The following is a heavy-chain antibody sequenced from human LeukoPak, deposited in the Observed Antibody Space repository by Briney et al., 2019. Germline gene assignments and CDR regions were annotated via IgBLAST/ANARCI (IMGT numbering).Heavy chain of an antibody. J-gene: IGHJ3*02. CDR1: GGSISSSSYY. CDR2: IYYSGLT. CDR3: ARLVLSYAFDI. V-gene: IGHV4-39*07. D-gene: IGHD1-26*01. Sequence: SETLSLTCTVSGGSISSSSYYWDWIRQPPGKGLEWIGSIYYSGLTFYNPSLKSRVTMSVDTSKNHFSLKLSSVTAADTAVYYCARLVLSYAFDIWGQGTMVTVSS.